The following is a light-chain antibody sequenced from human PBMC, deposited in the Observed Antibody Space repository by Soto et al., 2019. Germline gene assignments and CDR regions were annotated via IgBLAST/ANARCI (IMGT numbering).Light chain of an antibody. CDR3: ASWDDSLSGRV. V-gene: IGLV1-47*01. CDR2: RND. J-gene: IGLJ3*02. CDR1: SSNIGINY. Sequence: HYVLTQPPSASGTPGQRVTISCSGSSSNIGINYVYWYQQLPGTAPKLLIYRNDQRPSGVPDRFSGSKSGTSASLAISGLRSDDEADYYCASWDDSLSGRVFGGGTKVTVL.